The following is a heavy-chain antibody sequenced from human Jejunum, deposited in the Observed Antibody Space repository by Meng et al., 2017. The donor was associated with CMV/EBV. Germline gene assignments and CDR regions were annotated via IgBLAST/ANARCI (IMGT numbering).Heavy chain of an antibody. V-gene: IGHV1-18*04. CDR3: ARDVWGFDY. CDR1: GYPFTDNN. Sequence: QVHQLQAGAEVNMPGASVIITCNTSGYPFTDNNSGWVRQAPGQGLEWVGWISLGNGQTVYGHKVQGRVTVTTDTSTSTAYMELRSLRADDTAMYYCARDVWGFDYWWQGTLVTVSS. J-gene: IGHJ4*02. CDR2: ISLGNGQT. D-gene: IGHD7-27*01.